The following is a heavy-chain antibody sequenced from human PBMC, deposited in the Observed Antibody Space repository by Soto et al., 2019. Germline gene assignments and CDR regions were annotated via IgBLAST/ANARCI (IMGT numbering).Heavy chain of an antibody. Sequence: QVQLVQSGAEVKKPGASVKVSCKASGYTFTSYAMHWVRQAPGQRLEWMGWINAGNGNTKYSQKFQGRVTITRDTSASTAYMELSSLRSEDTAVYYCARDQCGGDCYFGWFDPWGQGTLVTVSS. J-gene: IGHJ5*02. D-gene: IGHD2-21*02. CDR1: GYTFTSYA. CDR3: ARDQCGGDCYFGWFDP. V-gene: IGHV1-3*01. CDR2: INAGNGNT.